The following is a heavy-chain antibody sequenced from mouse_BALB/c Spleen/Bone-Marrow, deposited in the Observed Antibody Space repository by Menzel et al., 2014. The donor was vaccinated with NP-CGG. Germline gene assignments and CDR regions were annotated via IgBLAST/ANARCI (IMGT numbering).Heavy chain of an antibody. Sequence: QVQLQQFGAELARPGASVKMSCEASGYTLTSYTMHWVKQRPGQGLEWIGYINPSSGYTNYNQRFKDKATLTADKSSSTAYMQLSSLTSENSAVYYGAKGLIYYYGRRDGYFDVWGAGTTVTVSS. CDR3: AKGLIYYYGRRDGYFDV. CDR2: INPSSGYT. J-gene: IGHJ1*01. CDR1: GYTLTSYT. D-gene: IGHD1-1*01. V-gene: IGHV1-4*01.